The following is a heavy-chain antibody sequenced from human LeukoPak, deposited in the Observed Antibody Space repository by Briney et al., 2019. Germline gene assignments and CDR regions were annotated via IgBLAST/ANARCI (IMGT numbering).Heavy chain of an antibody. CDR3: ARHWAACDFDY. V-gene: IGHV4-39*01. CDR1: SGSIRSSSYY. D-gene: IGHD6-13*01. J-gene: IGHJ4*02. Sequence: SETLSLTCTVSSGSIRSSSYYWGWIRQPPGKGLEWIGSINYSGSTYYNPSLKSRVAIAVDTSKNQFSLNLSSVTATDTAVYYCARHWAACDFDYWGQGNLVTVSS. CDR2: INYSGST.